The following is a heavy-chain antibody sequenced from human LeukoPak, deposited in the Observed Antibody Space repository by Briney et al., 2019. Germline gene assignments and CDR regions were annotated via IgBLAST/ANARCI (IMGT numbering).Heavy chain of an antibody. CDR3: ARLLWFGAMYYFDY. CDR2: ISGSGGGA. Sequence: GGSLRLSCAASGFTFSSYAMSWVRQAPGEGLEWVSAISGSGGGAYYAKSVKGRFTISRDNSKNTLYLQMNSLRAEDTAVYYCARLLWFGAMYYFDYWGQGTLVSVSS. D-gene: IGHD3-10*01. V-gene: IGHV3-23*01. CDR1: GFTFSSYA. J-gene: IGHJ4*02.